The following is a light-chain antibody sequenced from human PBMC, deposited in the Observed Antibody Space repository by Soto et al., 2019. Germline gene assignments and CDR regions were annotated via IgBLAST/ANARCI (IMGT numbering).Light chain of an antibody. CDR3: QQSNNWPRT. V-gene: IGKV3-15*01. Sequence: EIVMTQSPATLSVSPGERATLSCRASQSIASDLAWYQQKPGQAPRLLIYRASTRATGVSARFSGSGSGTEFTLTISSLQSEDFAVYFCQQSNNWPRTFGQGTKVEVK. CDR2: RAS. CDR1: QSIASD. J-gene: IGKJ1*01.